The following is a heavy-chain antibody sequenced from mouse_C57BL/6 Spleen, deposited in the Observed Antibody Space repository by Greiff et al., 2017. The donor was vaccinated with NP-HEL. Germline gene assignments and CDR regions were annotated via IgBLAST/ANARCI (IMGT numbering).Heavy chain of an antibody. CDR2: IWRGGST. CDR3: AKNEDYYGSSYGAMDY. J-gene: IGHJ4*01. V-gene: IGHV2-5*01. CDR1: GFSLTSYG. D-gene: IGHD1-1*01. Sequence: QVQLQQSGPGLVQPSQSLSITCTVSGFSLTSYGVHWVRQSPGKGLEWLGVIWRGGSTDYNAAFMSRLSITKDNSKSQVFFKMNSLQADDTAIYYCAKNEDYYGSSYGAMDYWGQGTSVTVSS.